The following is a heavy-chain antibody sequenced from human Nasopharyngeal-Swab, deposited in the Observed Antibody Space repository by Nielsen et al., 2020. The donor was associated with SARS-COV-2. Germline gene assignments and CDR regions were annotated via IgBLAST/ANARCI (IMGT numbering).Heavy chain of an antibody. CDR2: IYYRGST. CDR1: GGSISSYY. CDR3: ASGGGEGPYYYYYGMDV. V-gene: IGHV4-59*08. J-gene: IGHJ6*02. D-gene: IGHD2-21*01. Sequence: GSLRLSCTVSGGSISSYYWSWIRQPPGKGLEWLGYIYYRGSTNYNPSLKSRVTISVDTSKNQFSLKLSSVTAADTAVYYCASGGGEGPYYYYYGMDVWGQGTTVTVSS.